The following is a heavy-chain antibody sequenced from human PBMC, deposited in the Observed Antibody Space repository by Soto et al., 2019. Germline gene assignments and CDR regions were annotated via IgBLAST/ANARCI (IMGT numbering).Heavy chain of an antibody. Sequence: ASVKVSCKASGYTFTSYGISWVRQAPGQGLEWMEWISAYNGNTNYAQKLQGRVTMTTDTSTSTAYMELRSLRSDDTAVYYCARVGSSWYEYYFDYWGQGTLVTVSS. CDR3: ARVGSSWYEYYFDY. D-gene: IGHD6-13*01. CDR2: ISAYNGNT. J-gene: IGHJ4*02. CDR1: GYTFTSYG. V-gene: IGHV1-18*01.